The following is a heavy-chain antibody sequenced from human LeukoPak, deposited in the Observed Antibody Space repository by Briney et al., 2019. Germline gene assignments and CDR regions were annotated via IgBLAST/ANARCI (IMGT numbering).Heavy chain of an antibody. Sequence: PGGSLRLSCAASGLTLINYYMSWIRQAPGKGLEWVSYISNIGSTTHHADSVKGRFTISRDNAKNSLYLQMNSLSAEDTAVYYCASDISNKGFDYWGQGTLVTVSS. J-gene: IGHJ4*02. V-gene: IGHV3-11*04. CDR1: GLTLINYY. D-gene: IGHD3-3*02. CDR3: ASDISNKGFDY. CDR2: ISNIGSTT.